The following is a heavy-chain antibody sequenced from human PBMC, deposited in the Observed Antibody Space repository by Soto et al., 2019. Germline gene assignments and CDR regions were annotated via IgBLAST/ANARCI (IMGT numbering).Heavy chain of an antibody. CDR2: IIFAGSVI. V-gene: IGHV3-11*01. Sequence: WGSLRLSCAASGFTFSGHHMTSIREARGKGVQCVANIIFAGSVIHYAHSVQGRFTISRDKPRNSLYPHLDSLRAEDSAVYYRLRRSGFDYFIGFDDSGRGTVVTVAS. CDR1: GFTFSGHH. D-gene: IGHD5-12*01. CDR3: LRRSGFDYFIGFDD. J-gene: IGHJ3*01.